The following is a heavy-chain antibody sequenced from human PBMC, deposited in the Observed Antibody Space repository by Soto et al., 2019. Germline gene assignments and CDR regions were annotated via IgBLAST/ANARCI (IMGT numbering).Heavy chain of an antibody. Sequence: EVQLVESGGGLVQPGGSLRLSCAASGFTFSSYWMHWVRQAPGKGLVWVSRINSEGSSTNYADSVKGQFTITRDNAKNTLYLQMTSLRAADTSVYYCGRGASGSYRLDYWGQGTLVTVSS. V-gene: IGHV3-74*01. CDR3: GRGASGSYRLDY. CDR2: INSEGSST. J-gene: IGHJ4*02. CDR1: GFTFSSYW. D-gene: IGHD3-10*01.